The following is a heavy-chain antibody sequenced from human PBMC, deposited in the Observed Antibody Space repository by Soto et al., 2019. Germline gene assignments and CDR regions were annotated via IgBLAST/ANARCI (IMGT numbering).Heavy chain of an antibody. CDR1: GGSNSSYY. J-gene: IGHJ4*02. CDR2: IYYSAST. V-gene: IGHV4-59*08. D-gene: IGHD2-21*02. CDR3: ARHLPYCGGDCYSLDY. Sequence: SETLYLTCTVSGGSNSSYYWSWRRHPPGKGLEWIGYIYYSASTNYSPSLKSRVTISVDTSKNQFSLNLSSVTAADTAVYYCARHLPYCGGDCYSLDYWGQGTLVTVSS.